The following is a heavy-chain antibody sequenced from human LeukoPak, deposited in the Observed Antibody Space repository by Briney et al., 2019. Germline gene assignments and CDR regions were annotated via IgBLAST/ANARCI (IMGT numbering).Heavy chain of an antibody. D-gene: IGHD3-22*01. Sequence: NPGGSLRLSCAASGFTFSSYAMSWVRQAPGKGLEWVSYISSSSYTNYADSVKGRFTISRGNAKNSLYLQMNSLRAEDTAVYYCARSYYYDSSGYYYDYWGQGTLVTVSS. J-gene: IGHJ4*02. CDR2: ISSSSYT. CDR1: GFTFSSYA. CDR3: ARSYYYDSSGYYYDY. V-gene: IGHV3-11*03.